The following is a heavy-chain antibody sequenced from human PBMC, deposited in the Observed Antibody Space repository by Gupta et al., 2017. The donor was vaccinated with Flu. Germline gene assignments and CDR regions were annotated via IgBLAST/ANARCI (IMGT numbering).Heavy chain of an antibody. Sequence: QVQLQQSGPGQLEPSQTLSLTCGISGDSVSNKNAEWNWIRQSPSRGLEWLGRTYYRSKYFSDYAVSVKGRITINPDTSKNQFSLQLNSVTPDDTAVYHCARGYNYYFDYWGQGALVTVSS. CDR3: ARGYNYYFDY. J-gene: IGHJ4*02. CDR2: TYYRSKYFS. D-gene: IGHD5-18*01. V-gene: IGHV6-1*01. CDR1: GDSVSNKNAE.